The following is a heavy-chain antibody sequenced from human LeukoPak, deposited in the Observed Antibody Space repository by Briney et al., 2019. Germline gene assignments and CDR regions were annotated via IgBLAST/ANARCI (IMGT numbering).Heavy chain of an antibody. CDR2: INPSGGST. V-gene: IGHV1-46*01. CDR1: GYTLTSYY. D-gene: IGHD1-26*01. J-gene: IGHJ4*02. Sequence: ASVKVSCKASGYTLTSYYMHWVRQAPGQGLEWMGIINPSGGSTSYAQKFQGRVTMTRDTSTSTVYMELSSLRSEDTAVYYCARVLSIVGATKGYFDYWGQGTLVTVSS. CDR3: ARVLSIVGATKGYFDY.